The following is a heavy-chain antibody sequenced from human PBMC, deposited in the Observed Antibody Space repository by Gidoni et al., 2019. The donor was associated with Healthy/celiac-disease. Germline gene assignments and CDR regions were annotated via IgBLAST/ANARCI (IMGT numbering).Heavy chain of an antibody. D-gene: IGHD5-18*01. J-gene: IGHJ4*02. V-gene: IGHV4-59*01. Sequence: QVQLQESGPGLVKPSETLSLTCTVPGGSISSYYWSWIRQPPGKGLGWIGYIYYSGSTNYNPSLKSRVTISVDTSKNQFSLKLSSVTAADTAVYYCARAGVDTAMADDYWGQGTLVTVSS. CDR2: IYYSGST. CDR3: ARAGVDTAMADDY. CDR1: GGSISSYY.